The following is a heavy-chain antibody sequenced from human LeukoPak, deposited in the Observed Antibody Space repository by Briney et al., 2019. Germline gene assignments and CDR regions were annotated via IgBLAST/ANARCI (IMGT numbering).Heavy chain of an antibody. CDR1: GYTFTTSG. CDR3: ARGTWSDAFDI. V-gene: IGHV1-18*01. Sequence: ASVKVSCKASGYTFTTSGISWVRQAPGQGLEWMGWISAYNGDTNYAQKLQGRVTMTTDTSTTTAYMELRSLRSDDTAVYYCARGTWSDAFDIWGRRTLLTVSS. J-gene: IGHJ3*02. D-gene: IGHD6-13*01. CDR2: ISAYNGDT.